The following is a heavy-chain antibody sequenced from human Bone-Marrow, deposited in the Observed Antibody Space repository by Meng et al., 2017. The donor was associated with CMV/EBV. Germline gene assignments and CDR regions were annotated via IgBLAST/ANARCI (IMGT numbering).Heavy chain of an antibody. V-gene: IGHV4-4*02. CDR3: ARGGVVVVPAADHLNWFDP. D-gene: IGHD2-2*01. Sequence: ISSSKWWRWVRRPPGKGLEWIGGIYHRGSTNYNTSPKSRVTISVDKSKNQFSLKLSSVTAADTAVYYCARGGVVVVPAADHLNWFDPWGQGTLVTVSS. J-gene: IGHJ5*02. CDR1: ISSSKW. CDR2: IYHRGST.